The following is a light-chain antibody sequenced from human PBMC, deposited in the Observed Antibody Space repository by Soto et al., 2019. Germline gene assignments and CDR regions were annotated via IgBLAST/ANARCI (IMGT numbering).Light chain of an antibody. CDR2: LGS. CDR3: MQALQTPYT. J-gene: IGKJ2*01. Sequence: DLVMTQSPLSLPVAPGEPASISCRSSQSLLYANGYAFLDWYVQKPGRSPQVLIYLGSNRASGVPDRFSGSVSGTDLTLKISRVEPEDVGVYYCMQALQTPYTFGQGTKLEI. CDR1: QSLLYANGYAF. V-gene: IGKV2-28*01.